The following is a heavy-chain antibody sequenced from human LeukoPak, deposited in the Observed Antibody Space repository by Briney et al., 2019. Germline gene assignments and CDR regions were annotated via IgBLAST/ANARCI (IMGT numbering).Heavy chain of an antibody. CDR3: ASWTWIQLWYYFDY. CDR2: ISGSGGST. Sequence: GGSLRLSCAASGFTFSSYAMSWVRQAPGKGLEWVSAISGSGGSTYYAGSVKGRFTISRDNSKNTLYLQMNSLRAEDTAVYYCASWTWIQLWYYFDYWGQGTLVTVSS. D-gene: IGHD5-18*01. V-gene: IGHV3-23*01. CDR1: GFTFSSYA. J-gene: IGHJ4*02.